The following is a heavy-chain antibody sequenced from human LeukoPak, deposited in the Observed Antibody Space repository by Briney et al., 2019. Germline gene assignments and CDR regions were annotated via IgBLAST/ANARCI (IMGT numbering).Heavy chain of an antibody. CDR1: GGSVTSGGFY. V-gene: IGHV4-39*01. D-gene: IGHD3-10*01. CDR2: IYYTGST. CDR3: ARHSGSGSLSRPFDP. Sequence: SETLSLTCSVSGGSVTSGGFYWGWLRQPPGKGPERIATIYYTGSTYYNPSLKSRVTISIDTSKNQFSLRLTSVTATDTAVYHCARHSGSGSLSRPFDPWGQGTLVTVSS. J-gene: IGHJ5*02.